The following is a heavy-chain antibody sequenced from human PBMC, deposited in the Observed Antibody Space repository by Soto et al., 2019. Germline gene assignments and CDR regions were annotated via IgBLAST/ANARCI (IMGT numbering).Heavy chain of an antibody. CDR1: GFTFSDYY. D-gene: IGHD3-22*01. CDR2: ISKDGSEK. J-gene: IGHJ3*02. Sequence: GGSLRLSCAASGFTFSDYYMSWIRQAPGKGLEWVANISKDGSEKYYADSVKGRFTISRDNAKNSLYLQMNSLRAEDTAVYYCARAQYYYDSSGYYYGAFDIWGQGTMVTVSS. V-gene: IGHV3-7*01. CDR3: ARAQYYYDSSGYYYGAFDI.